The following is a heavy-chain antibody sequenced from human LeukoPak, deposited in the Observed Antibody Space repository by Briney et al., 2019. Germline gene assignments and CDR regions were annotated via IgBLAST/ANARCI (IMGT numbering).Heavy chain of an antibody. CDR3: ARGGRDGYKTPFDY. D-gene: IGHD5-24*01. J-gene: IGHJ4*02. Sequence: SVKVSCKASGYTFTSYAISWVRQAPGQGLEWMGGIIPIFGTANYAQKFQGRVTITADKSTSTAYMELSSLRPEDTAVYYCARGGRDGYKTPFDYWGQGTLVTVSS. CDR2: IIPIFGTA. V-gene: IGHV1-69*06. CDR1: GYTFTSYA.